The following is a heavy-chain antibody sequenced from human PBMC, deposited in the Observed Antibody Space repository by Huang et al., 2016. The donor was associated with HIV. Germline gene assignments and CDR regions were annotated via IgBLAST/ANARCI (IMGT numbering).Heavy chain of an antibody. CDR1: GVTLSNSD. Sequence: EVQLLESGGGLVQPGGSQRLSCAASGVTLSNSDIDMSWVRQAPGKGLEWVSSSFGSGGTTYYEDSVKGRFTISRDTSKNTLFLQMNSLRAEDTAVYYCAKGYPLNYFDYWGQGTLVTVSS. CDR2: SFGSGGTT. V-gene: IGHV3-23*01. D-gene: IGHD5-18*01. J-gene: IGHJ4*02. CDR3: AKGYPLNYFDY.